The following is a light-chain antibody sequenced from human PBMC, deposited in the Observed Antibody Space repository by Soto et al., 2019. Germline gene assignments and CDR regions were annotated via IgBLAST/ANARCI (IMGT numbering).Light chain of an antibody. Sequence: QSALTQPASVSGSPGQSINISCIGTSSGIRDYNYVSWYQQLPGNAPKLIMYEVSNRPSGISNRFSGSKSGNTASLTISGLQAEDEADYYCSSKSPDFFGTGAKVTVL. V-gene: IGLV2-14*01. CDR3: SSKSPDF. CDR1: SSGIRDYNY. CDR2: EVS. J-gene: IGLJ1*01.